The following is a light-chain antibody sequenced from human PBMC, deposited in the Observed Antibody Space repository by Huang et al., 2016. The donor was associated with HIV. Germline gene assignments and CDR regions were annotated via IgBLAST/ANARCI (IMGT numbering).Light chain of an antibody. J-gene: IGKJ2*01. Sequence: DIQMTQSPSTLSAAVGDRVTITCRASQSVTIWLAWFQQKPGKAPKLLIYKASTLESGVASRFSGIGSGTEFTLTIDSLQPDDVATYYCQQYSRSATFGQGTKLEIK. V-gene: IGKV1-5*03. CDR1: QSVTIW. CDR2: KAS. CDR3: QQYSRSAT.